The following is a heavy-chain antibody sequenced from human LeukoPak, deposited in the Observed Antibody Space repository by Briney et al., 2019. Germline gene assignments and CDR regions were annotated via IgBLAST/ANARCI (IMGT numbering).Heavy chain of an antibody. CDR3: ARLIAVAGTPPVVYFDY. Sequence: PGGSLRLSYAASGFTVSSNYMSWVRQAPGKGLEWVSVIYSGGSTYYADSVKGRFTISRDNSKNTLYLQMNSLRAEDTAVYYCARLIAVAGTPPVVYFDYWGQGTLVTVSS. J-gene: IGHJ4*02. D-gene: IGHD6-19*01. CDR2: IYSGGST. CDR1: GFTVSSNY. V-gene: IGHV3-53*01.